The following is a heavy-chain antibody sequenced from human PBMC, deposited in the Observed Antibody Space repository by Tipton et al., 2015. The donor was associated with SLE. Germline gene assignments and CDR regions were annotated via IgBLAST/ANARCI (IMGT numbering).Heavy chain of an antibody. J-gene: IGHJ5*02. CDR2: IYYSGST. Sequence: TLSLTCTASGGSINTFFWSWIRQPPGKGLEWIGYIYYSGSTHYNPSLKSRVTMSVDTSKNQFSLKLTSVTAADTAVYYCARLEDPFGIFGVPKGWFDPWGQGTLVTVSS. CDR1: GGSINTFF. D-gene: IGHD3-3*01. CDR3: ARLEDPFGIFGVPKGWFDP. V-gene: IGHV4-59*01.